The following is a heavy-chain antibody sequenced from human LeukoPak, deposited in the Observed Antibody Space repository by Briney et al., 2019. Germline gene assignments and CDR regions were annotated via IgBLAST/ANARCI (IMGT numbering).Heavy chain of an antibody. J-gene: IGHJ4*02. CDR2: IYYSGST. Sequence: SETLSLTCTVSGGSISSYYWSWIRQPPGKGLEWIGYIYYSGSTNYNPSLKSRVTISVDTSKNQFSLKLNSVTAADTAVYYCARESSSNAMVRGVILGYWGQGTLVTVSS. CDR3: ARESSSNAMVRGVILGY. D-gene: IGHD3-10*01. V-gene: IGHV4-59*12. CDR1: GGSISSYY.